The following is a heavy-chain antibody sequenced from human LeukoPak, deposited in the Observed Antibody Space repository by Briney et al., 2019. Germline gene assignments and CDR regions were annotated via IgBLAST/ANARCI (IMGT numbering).Heavy chain of an antibody. CDR2: IYYSGST. D-gene: IGHD3-16*02. CDR3: ARGAITFGGVIGPTFDY. V-gene: IGHV4-59*02. CDR1: GGSVSDYY. J-gene: IGHJ4*02. Sequence: SETLSLTCTVSGGSVSDYYWSWIRQSPGKGLEWIGSIYYSGSTYYNPSLKSRVTISVDTSKNQFSLKLSSVTAADTAVYYCARGAITFGGVIGPTFDYWGQGTLVTVSS.